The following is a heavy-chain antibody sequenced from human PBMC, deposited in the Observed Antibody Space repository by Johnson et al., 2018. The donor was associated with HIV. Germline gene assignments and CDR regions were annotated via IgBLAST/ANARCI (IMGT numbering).Heavy chain of an antibody. CDR1: GFTFSDHY. J-gene: IGHJ3*02. D-gene: IGHD5-18*01. V-gene: IGHV3-23*04. Sequence: VQLVESGGGLVQPGGSLRLSCAASGFTFSDHYMDWVRQAPGKGLEWVSAISGSGGSTYYADSVKGRFTISRDNSKNTLYLQMNSLRAEDTALYYCAKERGYSYGRGAFDIWGQGTMVTVSS. CDR2: ISGSGGST. CDR3: AKERGYSYGRGAFDI.